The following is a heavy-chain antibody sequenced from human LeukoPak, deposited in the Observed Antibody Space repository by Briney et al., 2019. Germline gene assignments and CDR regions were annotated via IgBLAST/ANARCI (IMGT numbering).Heavy chain of an antibody. CDR3: ARYPRWDIVVVPSGDPPAYY. CDR1: GFSFSSHT. V-gene: IGHV3-7*01. D-gene: IGHD2-2*01. J-gene: IGHJ4*02. CDR2: IKQDGSET. Sequence: PGGSLRLSCAASGFSFSSHTMHWVRQAPGKGLEWVANIKQDGSETYYVDSVKGRFTISRDNAKNSLYLQMSSLRAEDTAVYYCARYPRWDIVVVPSGDPPAYYWGQGTLVTVSS.